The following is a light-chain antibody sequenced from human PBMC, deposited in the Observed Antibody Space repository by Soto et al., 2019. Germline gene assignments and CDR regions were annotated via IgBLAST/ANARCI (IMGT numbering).Light chain of an antibody. CDR3: QQRSTWPPFT. V-gene: IGKV3-15*01. CDR2: GAS. J-gene: IGKJ3*01. Sequence: EIVMTQSPATLSVSPGETATLSCRASQYVSNKVAWYQQKPGQAPSLLILGASTRATGVPARFSGSGSGTDFTLTIGSLEPEDFAVYYCQQRSTWPPFTFGPGTKVDI. CDR1: QYVSNK.